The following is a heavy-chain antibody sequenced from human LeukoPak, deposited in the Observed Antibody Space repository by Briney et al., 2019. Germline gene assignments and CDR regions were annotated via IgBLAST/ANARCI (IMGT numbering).Heavy chain of an antibody. J-gene: IGHJ4*02. CDR2: IYYTGLT. CDR1: GGSISGFY. V-gene: IGHV4-59*01. D-gene: IGHD1-1*01. Sequence: SVTLSLTCTVSGGSISGFYWDWIRQPPGKGLEWLGYIYYTGLTNYNPSLGSRITMSVDTSKNQLSLKLGSVTAADTAVYYCGRWNEGWDHLGQGTLVTVSS. CDR3: GRWNEGWDH.